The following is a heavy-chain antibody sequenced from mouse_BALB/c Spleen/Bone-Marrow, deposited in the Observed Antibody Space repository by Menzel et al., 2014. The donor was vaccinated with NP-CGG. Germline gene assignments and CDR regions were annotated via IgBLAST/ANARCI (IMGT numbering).Heavy chain of an antibody. CDR2: IYPSDGHT. D-gene: IGHD2-3*01. J-gene: IGHJ3*01. CDR1: GYTFTSYW. CDR3: SIYAHSGRDY. V-gene: IGHV1-69*02. Sequence: VQLQESGAELVRPGASVKLSCKASGYTFTSYWVNWVKQRPGQGLEWIGNIYPSDGHTNYNQKFKNKATLTVDRSSNTAYIILSSTTSADSAVYHCSIYAHSGRDYWGQGTLLTVSA.